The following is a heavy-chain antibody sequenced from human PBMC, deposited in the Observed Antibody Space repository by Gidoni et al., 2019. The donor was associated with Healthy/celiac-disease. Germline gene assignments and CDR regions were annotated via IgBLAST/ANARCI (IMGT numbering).Heavy chain of an antibody. Sequence: QVQLQESGPGLVKPSETLSLTCTVSGGSISSYYWSWIRQPPGKGLEWIGYIYYSGSTNYNPSLKSRVTISVDTSKNQFSLKLSSVTAADTAVYYCARYGDYKYENDYWGQGTLVTVSS. CDR2: IYYSGST. J-gene: IGHJ4*02. CDR1: GGSISSYY. D-gene: IGHD4-17*01. CDR3: ARYGDYKYENDY. V-gene: IGHV4-59*01.